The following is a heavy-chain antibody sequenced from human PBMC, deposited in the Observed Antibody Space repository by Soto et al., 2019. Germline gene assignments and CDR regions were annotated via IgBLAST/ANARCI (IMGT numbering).Heavy chain of an antibody. V-gene: IGHV1-18*01. J-gene: IGHJ6*02. Sequence: QVQLVQSGAEVKNPGASVKVSCKASGYTFTRYGIGWARQAPGQGLEWMGWINTYNGNTNYAQNVQGRVTLTTDTSTSTAYMELSSLRSNDTAIYYCAMVDVYVTPSPQDVWGQGTTVIVSS. CDR3: AMVDVYVTPSPQDV. D-gene: IGHD3-16*01. CDR2: INTYNGNT. CDR1: GYTFTRYG.